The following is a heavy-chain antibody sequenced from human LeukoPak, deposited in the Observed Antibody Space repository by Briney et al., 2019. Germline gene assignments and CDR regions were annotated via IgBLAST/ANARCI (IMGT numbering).Heavy chain of an antibody. CDR1: GFIFSSYG. CDR2: ISSSGNYI. D-gene: IGHD6-13*01. V-gene: IGHV3-21*01. Sequence: KPGGSLRLSCAASGFIFSSYGLHWVRQAPGKGLEWVSSISSSGNYIYYADSVKGRFTISRDNAKNSLYLQMNSLRAEDTAVYYCARDSIQQQLVLEDRGYPYYFEHWGQGTLVTVSS. CDR3: ARDSIQQQLVLEDRGYPYYFEH. J-gene: IGHJ4*02.